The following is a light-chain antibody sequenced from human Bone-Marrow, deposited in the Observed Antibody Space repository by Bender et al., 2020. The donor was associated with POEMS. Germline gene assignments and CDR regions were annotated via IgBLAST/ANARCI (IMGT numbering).Light chain of an antibody. V-gene: IGLV2-23*02. CDR1: TRDIGTYIL. J-gene: IGLJ3*02. CDR2: EVR. Sequence: QSTLTQPASVSGSPGQSITISCTGATRDIGTYILVSWYQQHPGKAPKLMIYEVRKRPSGVSNRFSGSKSDNTASLTISGLQAEDEADFYCCSYADNSVWVFGGGTKLTVL. CDR3: CSYADNSVWV.